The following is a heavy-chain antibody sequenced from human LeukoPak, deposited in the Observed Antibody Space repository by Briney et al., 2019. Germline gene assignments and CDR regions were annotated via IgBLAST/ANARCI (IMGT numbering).Heavy chain of an antibody. J-gene: IGHJ5*02. CDR3: ARGYRSSTSCYRRGNWFDP. D-gene: IGHD2-2*01. CDR1: GFTFSSYA. Sequence: PGRSLRLSCAASGFTFSSYAMHWVRQAPGKGLEWVAVISYDGSNKYYADSVKGRFTISRDNSKNTLYLQMNSLRAEDTAVYYCARGYRSSTSCYRRGNWFDPWGQGTLVTVSS. CDR2: ISYDGSNK. V-gene: IGHV3-30*04.